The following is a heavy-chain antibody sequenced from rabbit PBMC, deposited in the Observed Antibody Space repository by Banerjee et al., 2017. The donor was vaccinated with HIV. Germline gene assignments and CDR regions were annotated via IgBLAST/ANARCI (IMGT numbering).Heavy chain of an antibody. D-gene: IGHD8-1*01. CDR1: GFSFSSSYW. CDR2: IYTGDGST. V-gene: IGHV1S45*01. J-gene: IGHJ4*01. CDR3: ARQGYGGSTYSYLNL. Sequence: QEQLEESGGGLVQPEGSLTLTCTASGFSFSSSYWICWVRQAPGKGLEWIGCIYTGDGSTYYASWAKGRFTISKTSSTTVTLQMTSLTAADTATYFCARQGYGGSTYSYLNLWGPGTLVTVS.